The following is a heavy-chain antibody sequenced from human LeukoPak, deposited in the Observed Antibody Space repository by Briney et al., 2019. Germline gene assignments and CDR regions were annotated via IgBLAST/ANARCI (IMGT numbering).Heavy chain of an antibody. CDR3: ARVLKAYSYDSSGPFDY. CDR1: GGSISGYY. CDR2: IYTSGST. Sequence: PSETLSLTCTVSGGSISGYYWSWIRQPAGKGLEWIGRIYTSGSTNYNPSLKSRVTMSVDTSKNQFSLKLSSVTAADTAVYYCARVLKAYSYDSSGPFDYGGQGTLVTVSS. V-gene: IGHV4-4*07. D-gene: IGHD3-22*01. J-gene: IGHJ4*02.